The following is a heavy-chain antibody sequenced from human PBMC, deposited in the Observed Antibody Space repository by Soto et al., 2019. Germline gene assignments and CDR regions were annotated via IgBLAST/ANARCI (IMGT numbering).Heavy chain of an antibody. J-gene: IGHJ6*02. CDR2: ISGYNGDT. V-gene: IGHV1-18*01. Sequence: ASVKVSCKASGYTFTRYGISWVRQAPGQGLEWMGWISGYNGDTKYAQRFQGRVTMTVDTSTTTAYMELRSLTSDDRAVYYCAKNGQPPYYYYGMDVWGQGTTVTVSS. D-gene: IGHD2-8*01. CDR3: AKNGQPPYYYYGMDV. CDR1: GYTFTRYG.